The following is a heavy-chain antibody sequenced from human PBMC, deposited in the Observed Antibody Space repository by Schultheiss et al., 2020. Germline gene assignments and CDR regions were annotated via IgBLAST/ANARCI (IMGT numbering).Heavy chain of an antibody. V-gene: IGHV4-61*08. CDR2: IYYSGST. J-gene: IGHJ3*02. D-gene: IGHD6-13*01. CDR3: ARGQVIAAAGPNGVAVAFDI. Sequence: SETLSLTCTVSGGSISSGGYYWSWIRQPPGKGLEWIGYIYYSGSTNYNPSLKSRVTISVDTSKNQFSLKLSSVTAADTAVYYCARGQVIAAAGPNGVAVAFDIWGQGTMVTVSS. CDR1: GGSISSGGYY.